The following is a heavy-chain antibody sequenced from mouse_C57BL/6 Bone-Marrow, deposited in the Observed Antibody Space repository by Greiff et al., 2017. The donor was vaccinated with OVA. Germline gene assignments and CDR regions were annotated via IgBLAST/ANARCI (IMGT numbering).Heavy chain of an antibody. V-gene: IGHV1-64*01. D-gene: IGHD4-1*01. CDR3: TRNLTGYALDY. J-gene: IGHJ4*01. CDR2: IHPNSGST. Sequence: QVQLQQPGAELVKPGASVNLSCKASGYTFTSYWMHWVKQRPGQGLEWIGMIHPNSGSTNYNEKFKSKATLTVDNSSSTAYMQLSSLTSEDSAVYYCTRNLTGYALDYWGQGTSVTVSS. CDR1: GYTFTSYW.